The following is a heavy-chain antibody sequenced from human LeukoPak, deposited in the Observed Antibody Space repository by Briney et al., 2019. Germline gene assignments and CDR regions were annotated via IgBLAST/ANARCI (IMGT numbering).Heavy chain of an antibody. V-gene: IGHV3-30*04. Sequence: GRSLRLSCAASGFTFSSYAMHWVRQAPGKGLEWVAVISYDGSNKYYADSVKGRFTISRDNSKNTLYLQMNSLRAEDTAVYYCAQTGHSSRLMGGADWGQGTLVTVSS. J-gene: IGHJ4*02. CDR2: ISYDGSNK. CDR1: GFTFSSYA. D-gene: IGHD6-13*01. CDR3: AQTGHSSRLMGGAD.